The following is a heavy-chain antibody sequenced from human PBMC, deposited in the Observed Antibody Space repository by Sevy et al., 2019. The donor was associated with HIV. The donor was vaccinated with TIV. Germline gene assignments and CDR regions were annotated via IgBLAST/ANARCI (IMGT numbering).Heavy chain of an antibody. CDR1: GFTFNNYA. Sequence: GGSLRLSCAASGFTFNNYAMSWVRQAPGKGLEGKGLEWVSTISGGGGGTYYAESVRGRFTISRDNSKNTLYLQVNSLRFKDTAVYYCAKHYIHDIADGWYFDLWGRGTLVTVSS. CDR3: AKHYIHDIADGWYFDL. D-gene: IGHD6-13*01. V-gene: IGHV3-23*01. CDR2: ISGGGGGT. J-gene: IGHJ2*01.